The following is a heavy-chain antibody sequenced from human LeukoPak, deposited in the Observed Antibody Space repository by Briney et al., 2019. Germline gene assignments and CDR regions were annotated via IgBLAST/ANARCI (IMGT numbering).Heavy chain of an antibody. CDR2: ISSSSSYI. CDR3: ARDVNWNYCDY. Sequence: PGGSLRLSCAASGFTFSSYSMNWVRQAPGKGLEWVSSISSSSSYIYYADSVKGRFTISRDNAKNSLYLQINSLRAEDTAVYYCARDVNWNYCDYWGHGTLVTVSS. J-gene: IGHJ4*01. CDR1: GFTFSSYS. V-gene: IGHV3-21*01. D-gene: IGHD1-20*01.